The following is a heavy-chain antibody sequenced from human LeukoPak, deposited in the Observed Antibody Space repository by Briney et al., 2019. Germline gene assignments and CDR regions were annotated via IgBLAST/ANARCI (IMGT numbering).Heavy chain of an antibody. CDR3: ARQGPYYYDSSGYYRRHDAFDI. CDR2: IYTSGST. D-gene: IGHD3-22*01. V-gene: IGHV4-4*07. J-gene: IGHJ3*02. CDR1: GGSISSYY. Sequence: SETLSLTCTVSGGSISSYYWSWIRQPAGKGLEWIGRIYTSGSTNYNPSLKSRVTISVDTSKNQFSLKLSSVTAADTAVYYCARQGPYYYDSSGYYRRHDAFDIWGQGTMVTVSS.